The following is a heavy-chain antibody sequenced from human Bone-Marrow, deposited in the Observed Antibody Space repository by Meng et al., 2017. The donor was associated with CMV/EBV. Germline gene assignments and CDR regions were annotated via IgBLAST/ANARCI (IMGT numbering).Heavy chain of an antibody. CDR2: INHSGST. D-gene: IGHD6-13*01. CDR1: GGSISCGDYY. Sequence: SETLSLTCTVSGGSISCGDYYWSWIRQYPGKGLEWIGEINHSGSTNYNPSLKSRVTISIDTSKNQFSLKLSSVTAADTAVYHCARDAAAAGTGAFNIWGQGTMVTVAS. V-gene: IGHV4-39*07. J-gene: IGHJ3*02. CDR3: ARDAAAAGTGAFNI.